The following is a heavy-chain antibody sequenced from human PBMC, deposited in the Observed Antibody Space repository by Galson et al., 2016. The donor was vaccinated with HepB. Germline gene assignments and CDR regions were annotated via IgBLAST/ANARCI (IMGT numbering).Heavy chain of an antibody. CDR2: INPISGTT. CDR3: ARNPETGALDY. V-gene: IGHV1-46*01. D-gene: IGHD7-27*01. CDR1: GYSFANSY. J-gene: IGHJ4*02. Sequence: SVKVSCKASGYSFANSYMHWVRQAPGQGLEWMGIINPISGTTTYAQKFQGRVTMTRDTATSTGYVELSSLSSEDTAVYYCARNPETGALDYWGQGTLVTVSS.